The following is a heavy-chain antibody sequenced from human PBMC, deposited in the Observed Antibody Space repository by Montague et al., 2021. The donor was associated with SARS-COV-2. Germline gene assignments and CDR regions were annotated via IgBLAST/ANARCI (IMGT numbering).Heavy chain of an antibody. CDR3: ARGTLSVNMALVVLLGGLYYFDS. D-gene: IGHD4/OR15-4a*01. CDR2: IYRSGAT. CDR1: GGSISSGGYS. J-gene: IGHJ4*02. Sequence: TLSLTCAVSGGSISSGGYSWSWIRQPPGKGLEWIGYIYRSGATYYNPSLQSRVTISVDTSKNQFSLRLSSVTAADTAVYYCARGTLSVNMALVVLLGGLYYFDSWGQGTLVAVSS. V-gene: IGHV4-30-2*01.